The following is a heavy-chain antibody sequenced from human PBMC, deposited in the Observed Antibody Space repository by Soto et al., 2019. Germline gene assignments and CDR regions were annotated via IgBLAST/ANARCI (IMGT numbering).Heavy chain of an antibody. CDR3: TTDPTRTIQHYYYYGMDV. V-gene: IGHV3-23*01. Sequence: GGSLRLSCAASGFTFSSYAMSWVRQAPGKGLEWVSAISGSGGTTDYAAPVKGRFTISRDDSKNTLYLQMNSLKTEDTAVYYCTTDPTRTIQHYYYYGMDVWGQGTTVTVSS. D-gene: IGHD1-1*01. CDR2: ISGSGGTT. CDR1: GFTFSSYA. J-gene: IGHJ6*02.